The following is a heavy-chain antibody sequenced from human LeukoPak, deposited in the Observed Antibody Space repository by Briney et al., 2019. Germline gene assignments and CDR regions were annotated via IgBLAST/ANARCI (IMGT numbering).Heavy chain of an antibody. J-gene: IGHJ6*03. CDR2: IYYSGST. CDR3: ARGPSWNYVYMDV. D-gene: IGHD1-1*01. V-gene: IGHV4-59*12. CDR1: GGSISSYY. Sequence: SETLSLTCTVSGGSISSYYWSWIRQPPGKGLEWIGYIYYSGSTNYNPSLKSRVTISVDTSKNQFSLKLSSVTAADTAVYYCARGPSWNYVYMDVWGKGTTVTVSS.